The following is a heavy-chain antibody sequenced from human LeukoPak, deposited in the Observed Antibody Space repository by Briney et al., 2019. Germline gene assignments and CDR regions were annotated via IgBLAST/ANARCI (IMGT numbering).Heavy chain of an antibody. CDR2: IYYDGSNI. J-gene: IGHJ4*02. CDR1: EFTFTTDG. V-gene: IGHV3-33*01. CDR3: ARDWNTNSFDY. D-gene: IGHD1-1*01. Sequence: PGGSQRLFCPASEFTFTTDGMHWVRQAPGKGLEWVAFIYYDGSNIYYADYVKGRFTISRDISKNTLYLQMDSLRAEDTAIYYCARDWNTNSFDYWGQITMVTVSS.